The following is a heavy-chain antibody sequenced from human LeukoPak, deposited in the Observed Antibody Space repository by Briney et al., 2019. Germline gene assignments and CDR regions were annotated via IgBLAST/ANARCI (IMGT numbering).Heavy chain of an antibody. CDR1: GFTFSSYA. CDR2: ISGSGDRT. J-gene: IGHJ4*02. CDR3: AKDRMAAAGRQDIWNY. D-gene: IGHD6-25*01. Sequence: GGSLRLSCVASGFTFSSYAMTWVRQAPGKGLGWVSGISGSGDRTYYADSVKGRFTISRDNSKNTLYLEMNGLTAEDSSVYYCAKDRMAAAGRQDIWNYWGQGTLVTVSS. V-gene: IGHV3-23*01.